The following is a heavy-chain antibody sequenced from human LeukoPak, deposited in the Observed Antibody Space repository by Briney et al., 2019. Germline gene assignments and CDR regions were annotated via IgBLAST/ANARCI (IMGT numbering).Heavy chain of an antibody. Sequence: GGSLRLSCAASGFTFSGYSMNWVRQAPGKGLEWVSSISSSSSYIYYADSVKGRFTISRDNAKNSLYLQMNSLRAEDTAVYYCARVGCSGGSCFGYFDYWGQGTLVTVSS. CDR3: ARVGCSGGSCFGYFDY. D-gene: IGHD2-15*01. J-gene: IGHJ4*02. CDR1: GFTFSGYS. V-gene: IGHV3-21*01. CDR2: ISSSSSYI.